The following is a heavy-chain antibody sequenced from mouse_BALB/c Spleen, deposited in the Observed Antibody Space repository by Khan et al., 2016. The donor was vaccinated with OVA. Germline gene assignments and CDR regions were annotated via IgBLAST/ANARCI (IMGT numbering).Heavy chain of an antibody. D-gene: IGHD4-1*01. CDR3: ASHLTGSFAY. CDR1: GFTFSSYS. J-gene: IGHJ3*01. Sequence: EVELVESGGDLVKPGGSLKLSCAASGFTFSSYSMSWVRQTPDKRLEWVATISSDGDYTYFPASVKGRFTISRDNAKNTLNLQMGSLKSEDTALYYCASHLTGSFAYWGQGTLVTVSA. V-gene: IGHV5-6*01. CDR2: ISSDGDYT.